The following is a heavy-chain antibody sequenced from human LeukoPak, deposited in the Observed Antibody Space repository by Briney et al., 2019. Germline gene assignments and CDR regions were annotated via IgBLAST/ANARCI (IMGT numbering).Heavy chain of an antibody. V-gene: IGHV1-46*01. CDR3: ARWTTTYLDY. CDR1: GYTFTNYY. Sequence: ASVKVSCKASGYTFTNYYIHWVRQAPEQGLEWMGIINPSGGSTNFAQKFQGRVTMTTDTSTITVYMELSSLRSEDTAVYYCARWTTTYLDYWGQGTLVTVSS. J-gene: IGHJ4*02. D-gene: IGHD4-11*01. CDR2: INPSGGST.